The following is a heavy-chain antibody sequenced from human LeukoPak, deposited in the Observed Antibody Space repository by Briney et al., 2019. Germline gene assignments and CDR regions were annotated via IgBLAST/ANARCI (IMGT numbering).Heavy chain of an antibody. CDR1: GFTFSGSA. V-gene: IGHV3-73*01. CDR3: TRLSMVRGVGGDY. D-gene: IGHD3-10*01. Sequence: PGGSLKLSCAASGFTFSGSAMHCVRQASGKGLEWVGRIRSKANSYATAYAASVKGRFTISRDDSKNTANLQMNSLKTEDTTVYYCTRLSMVRGVGGDYWGQGTLVAVSS. J-gene: IGHJ4*02. CDR2: IRSKANSYAT.